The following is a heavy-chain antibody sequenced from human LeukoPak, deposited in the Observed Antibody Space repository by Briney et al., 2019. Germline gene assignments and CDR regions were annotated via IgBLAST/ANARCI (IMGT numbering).Heavy chain of an antibody. V-gene: IGHV1-69*04. CDR3: ARANPSAGGHGDYVDFDY. CDR2: IIPILGIA. D-gene: IGHD4-17*01. Sequence: GASVKVSCKASGGTFSSYAISWVRQAPGQGLEWMGRIIPILGIANYAQEFQGRVTITADKSTSTAYMELSSLRSEDTAVYYCARANPSAGGHGDYVDFDYWGQGTLVTVSS. CDR1: GGTFSSYA. J-gene: IGHJ4*02.